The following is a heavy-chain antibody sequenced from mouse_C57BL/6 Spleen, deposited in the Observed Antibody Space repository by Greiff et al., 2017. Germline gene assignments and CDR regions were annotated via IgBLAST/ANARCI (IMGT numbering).Heavy chain of an antibody. J-gene: IGHJ3*01. CDR3: ARYDYDGLGY. CDR1: GYAFSSSW. D-gene: IGHD2-4*01. Sequence: VHLVESGPELVKPGASVKISCKASGYAFSSSWMNWVKWRPGQGLEWIGRIYPGDGDTNYNGKFKGKATLTADKSSSTAYMQLSSLTSEDSAVYFCARYDYDGLGYWGQGSLVTVAA. V-gene: IGHV1-82*01. CDR2: IYPGDGDT.